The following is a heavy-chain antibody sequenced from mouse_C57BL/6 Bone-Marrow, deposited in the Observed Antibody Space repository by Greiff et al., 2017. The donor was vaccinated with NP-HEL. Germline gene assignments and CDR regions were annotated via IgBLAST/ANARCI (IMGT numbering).Heavy chain of an antibody. D-gene: IGHD2-4*01. Sequence: VQLQQSGGGLVKPGGSLKLSCAASGFTFSDYGMHWVRQAPEKGLEWVAYISSGSSTIYYADTVKGRFTISRDNAKNTLFLQMTSLRSEDTAMYYCARPSYDYVFDYWGQGTTLTVSS. J-gene: IGHJ2*01. CDR3: ARPSYDYVFDY. CDR1: GFTFSDYG. CDR2: ISSGSSTI. V-gene: IGHV5-17*01.